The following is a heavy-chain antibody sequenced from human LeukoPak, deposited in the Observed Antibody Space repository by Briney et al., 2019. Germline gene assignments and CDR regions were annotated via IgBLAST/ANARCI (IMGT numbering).Heavy chain of an antibody. CDR3: ARFVAWYFDY. Sequence: SETLSLTCAVSGGSISSGGYSWSWIRQPPGKGLEWIGYIYHSGSTYYNPSLKSRVTISVDRAKNQFSLKLSSVTAADTAVYYCARFVAWYFDYWGQGTLVTVSS. CDR1: GGSISSGGYS. J-gene: IGHJ4*02. CDR2: IYHSGST. V-gene: IGHV4-30-2*01.